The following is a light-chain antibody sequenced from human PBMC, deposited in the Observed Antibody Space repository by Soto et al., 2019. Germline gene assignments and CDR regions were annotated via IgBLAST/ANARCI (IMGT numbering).Light chain of an antibody. CDR2: DAS. CDR1: QSISSI. CDR3: QQSRNWPLT. V-gene: IGKV3-11*01. Sequence: EIVLTQSPATLSLSPGERATLSCRASQSISSILAWYQQKPGQAPRLLIYDASNRATGIPLSFSGSGSGTDFTLTISSLDPKDFAVYYCQQSRNWPLTFGGGTKVEIK. J-gene: IGKJ4*01.